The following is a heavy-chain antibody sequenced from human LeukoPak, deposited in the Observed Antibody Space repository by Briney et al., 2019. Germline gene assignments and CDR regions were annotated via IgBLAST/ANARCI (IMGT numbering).Heavy chain of an antibody. CDR2: IWYDGSKK. J-gene: IGHJ4*02. Sequence: GRSLTLSCAASGFTFSCHGMHWVRQAPGKGLEWLAVIWYDGSKKYYADSVKGRFTISRDNSENTLYLQMNSLRAEDTAVYFCARYTTGWFLDYWGQGTLVTVSS. CDR1: GFTFSCHG. D-gene: IGHD6-19*01. CDR3: ARYTTGWFLDY. V-gene: IGHV3-33*01.